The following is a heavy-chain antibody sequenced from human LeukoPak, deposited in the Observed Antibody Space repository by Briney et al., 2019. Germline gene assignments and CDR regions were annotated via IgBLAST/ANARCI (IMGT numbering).Heavy chain of an antibody. CDR1: GYTFTSYD. V-gene: IGHV1-8*01. J-gene: IGHJ5*02. Sequence: ASVKVSCKASGYTFTSYDINWVRQATGQGLEWMGWMNPNSGNTGYAQKFQGRVTITRNTSISTAYMELSSLRSEDTAVYYCARGRGSIAARRDWFDPWGQGTLVTVSS. CDR2: MNPNSGNT. D-gene: IGHD6-6*01. CDR3: ARGRGSIAARRDWFDP.